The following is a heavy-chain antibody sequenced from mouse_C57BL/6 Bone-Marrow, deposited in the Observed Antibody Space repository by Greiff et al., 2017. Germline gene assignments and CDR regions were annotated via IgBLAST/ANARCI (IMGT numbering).Heavy chain of an antibody. D-gene: IGHD2-1*01. J-gene: IGHJ4*01. CDR2: IDPENGDT. Sequence: VQLQQSGAELVRPGASVKLSCTASGFNIKDDYMHWVKQRPEQGLEWIGWIDPENGDTEYASKFQGKATITAAKSSNTAYLQLSSLTSEDTAVYYCTPIYYGNYPYAMDYWGQGTSVTVSS. V-gene: IGHV14-4*01. CDR3: TPIYYGNYPYAMDY. CDR1: GFNIKDDY.